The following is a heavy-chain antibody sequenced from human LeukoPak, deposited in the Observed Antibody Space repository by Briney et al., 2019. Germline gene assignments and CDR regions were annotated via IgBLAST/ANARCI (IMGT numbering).Heavy chain of an antibody. D-gene: IGHD3-22*01. Sequence: SVKVSCKASGGTFSSYAISWVRQAPGQGLEWMGGIIPIFGTANYAQKFQGRVAITADKSTSTAYMELSSLRSEDTAVYYCARATNYYDSSGYYYGMDVWGQGTTVTVSS. CDR3: ARATNYYDSSGYYYGMDV. CDR2: IIPIFGTA. CDR1: GGTFSSYA. V-gene: IGHV1-69*06. J-gene: IGHJ6*02.